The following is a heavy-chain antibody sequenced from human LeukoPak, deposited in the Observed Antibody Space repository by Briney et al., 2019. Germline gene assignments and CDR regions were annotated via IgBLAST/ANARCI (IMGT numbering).Heavy chain of an antibody. Sequence: PSETLSLTCTVSGGSISSYYWSWIRQPPGKGLEWIGYIYTSGSTNYNPSLKSRVTISVDTSKNQFSLKLSSVTAADTAVYYCARHFEYQLLAFDYWGQGTLVTASS. D-gene: IGHD2-2*01. CDR1: GGSISSYY. V-gene: IGHV4-4*09. J-gene: IGHJ4*02. CDR3: ARHFEYQLLAFDY. CDR2: IYTSGST.